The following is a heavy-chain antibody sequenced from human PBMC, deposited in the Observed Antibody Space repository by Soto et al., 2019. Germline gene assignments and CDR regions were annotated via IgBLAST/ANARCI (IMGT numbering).Heavy chain of an antibody. D-gene: IGHD2-15*01. CDR3: ARHLYREEYCAAGNCYSLGYYYYYYMDV. V-gene: IGHV4-39*01. Sequence: SETLSLTCTVSGVSISSDIFSWGWIRQPPGKELEWIGNIFSSGKTYFNPSLMSRVTISVDTSKNQFSLTLSSVTAADTTLYYCARHLYREEYCAAGNCYSLGYYYYYYMDVWGKGTTVTVSS. CDR2: IFSSGKT. J-gene: IGHJ6*03. CDR1: GVSISSDIFS.